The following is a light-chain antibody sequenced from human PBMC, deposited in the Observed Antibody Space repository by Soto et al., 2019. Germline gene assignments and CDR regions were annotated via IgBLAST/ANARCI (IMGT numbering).Light chain of an antibody. CDR2: GAT. V-gene: IGKV3-15*01. Sequence: EIVMTQSPATLSVSPGERVTLSCRASQSVSNNLAWYQQKPGQAPRLLFYGATATATGIPARFSGSGSGTEFTLTISSLQSEDFAVYYCQQHNDWPLTFGGGTKVEIK. J-gene: IGKJ4*01. CDR1: QSVSNN. CDR3: QQHNDWPLT.